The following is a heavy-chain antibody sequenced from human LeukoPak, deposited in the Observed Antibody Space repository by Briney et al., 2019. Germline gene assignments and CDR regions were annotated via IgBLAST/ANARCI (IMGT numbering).Heavy chain of an antibody. J-gene: IGHJ1*01. V-gene: IGHV3-9*01. CDR2: ISWNSGTI. CDR3: ARAYKDRSLAGKKEFFQH. D-gene: IGHD6-19*01. CDR1: GFTFDNYA. Sequence: PGGSLRLSCAASGFTFDNYAMNWVRQVPGKGLEWISLISWNSGTIGYADSVKGRFTTSRDNANNFLYLQMNSLRAEDTALYYCARAYKDRSLAGKKEFFQHWGQGTLVTVSS.